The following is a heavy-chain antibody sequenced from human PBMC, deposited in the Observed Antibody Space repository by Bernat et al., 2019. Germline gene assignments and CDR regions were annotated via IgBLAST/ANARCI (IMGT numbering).Heavy chain of an antibody. CDR1: GGTFSSYA. CDR3: ARSYCSGGSCYSSGIGWFDP. Sequence: QVQLVQSGAEVKKPGSSVKVSCKASGGTFSSYAISWVRQAPGQGLEWMGGIIPIFGTANYAQKFQGRVTITADESTSTAYMELSNLRSEDTAVYYCARSYCSGGSCYSSGIGWFDPWGQGTLVTVSS. J-gene: IGHJ5*02. V-gene: IGHV1-69*01. D-gene: IGHD2-15*01. CDR2: IIPIFGTA.